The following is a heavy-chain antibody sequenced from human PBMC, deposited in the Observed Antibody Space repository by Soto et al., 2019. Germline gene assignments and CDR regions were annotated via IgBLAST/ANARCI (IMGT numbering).Heavy chain of an antibody. Sequence: SVPCTVPRYSSKSDYHWVWIRQPPGNGLEWIASFYPTGSTHYSPSLKSRVTISVDSSNNQFSLQLTSVTAADTAVYLGARFPAYRSQGILVAVSS. CDR3: ARFPAY. J-gene: IGHJ4*02. V-gene: IGHV4-38-2*02. CDR1: RYSSKSDYH. CDR2: FYPTGST.